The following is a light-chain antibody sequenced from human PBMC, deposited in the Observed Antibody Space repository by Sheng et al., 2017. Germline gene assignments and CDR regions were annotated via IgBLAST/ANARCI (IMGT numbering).Light chain of an antibody. V-gene: IGKV3-20*01. CDR2: GAS. CDR3: QQLNSFPHT. J-gene: IGKJ2*01. CDR1: QSVSSSY. Sequence: EIVLTQSPGTLSLSPGERASLSCRASQSVSSSYLAWYQQKPGQPPRLLMNGASSRATGTPDRFSGSGSGTDFTLTISRLEPEDFATYYCQQLNSFPHTFGQGTKLEIK.